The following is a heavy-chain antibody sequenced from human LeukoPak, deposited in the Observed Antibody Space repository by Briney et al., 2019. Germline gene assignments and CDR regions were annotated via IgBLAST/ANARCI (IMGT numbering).Heavy chain of an antibody. CDR3: ARDIVVVVAATFSYDAFDI. Sequence: ASVKVSCKASGYTFTGYYMHWVRQAPGQGLEWMGIINPSGGSTSYAQKFQGRVTMTRDTSTSTVYMELSSLRSEDTAVYYCARDIVVVVAATFSYDAFDIWGQGTMVTVSS. CDR1: GYTFTGYY. V-gene: IGHV1-46*01. D-gene: IGHD2-15*01. CDR2: INPSGGST. J-gene: IGHJ3*02.